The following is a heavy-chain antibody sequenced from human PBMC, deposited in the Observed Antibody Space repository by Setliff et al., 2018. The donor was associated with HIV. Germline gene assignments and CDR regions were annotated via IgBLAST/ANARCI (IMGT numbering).Heavy chain of an antibody. CDR2: ISSSSSYI. CDR1: GFTFSSYS. Sequence: LRLSCAASGFTFSSYSMNWVRQAPGKGLEWVSSISSSSSYIYYADSVKGRFTISRDNAKNSLYLQMNSLRAEDTAVYYCARAASRYGSGSFYFDYWGQGTLVTVS. J-gene: IGHJ4*02. D-gene: IGHD3-10*01. V-gene: IGHV3-21*01. CDR3: ARAASRYGSGSFYFDY.